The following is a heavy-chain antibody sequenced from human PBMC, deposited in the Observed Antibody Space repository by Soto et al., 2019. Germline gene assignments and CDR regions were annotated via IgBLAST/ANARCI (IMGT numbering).Heavy chain of an antibody. CDR1: GGTFSSYT. Sequence: QVQLVQSGAEVKKPGSSVKVSCKASGGTFSSYTISWVRQAPGQGLEWMGRIIPILGIANYAQKFQGRVTITADKSTSTAYMELSSLRSEDTAVYYCARDRPYSSSSQNYYYYYYYMDVWGKGTTVTVSS. V-gene: IGHV1-69*08. CDR2: IIPILGIA. J-gene: IGHJ6*03. CDR3: ARDRPYSSSSQNYYYYYYYMDV. D-gene: IGHD6-6*01.